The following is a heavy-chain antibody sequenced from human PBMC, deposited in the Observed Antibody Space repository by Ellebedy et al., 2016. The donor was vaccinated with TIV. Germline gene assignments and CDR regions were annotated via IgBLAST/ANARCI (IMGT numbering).Heavy chain of an antibody. V-gene: IGHV1-3*01. CDR3: ARGPGAARPLVYWFDP. D-gene: IGHD6-6*01. J-gene: IGHJ5*02. CDR1: GYTFTSYA. CDR2: INAGNGNT. Sequence: ASVKVSCKASGYTFTSYAMHWVRQAPGQRLEWMGWINAGNGNTKYSQKFQGRVTITRDTSASTAYMELSSLRSEDTAVYYCARGPGAARPLVYWFDPWGQGTLVTVSS.